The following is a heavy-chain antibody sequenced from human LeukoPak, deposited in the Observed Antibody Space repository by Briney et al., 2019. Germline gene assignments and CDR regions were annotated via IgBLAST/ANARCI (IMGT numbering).Heavy chain of an antibody. V-gene: IGHV3-33*01. CDR3: ARPYYSYDVTGYPDY. Sequence: PGGSLRLSCAASGFTFSTYNMHWVRQAPGKGLEWVAVIWYDGSNKYYGDSVKGRFTISRDNSKNTLYLQVNSLRAEDTAVYYCARPYYSYDVTGYPDYWGQGTLVTVSS. J-gene: IGHJ4*02. CDR2: IWYDGSNK. CDR1: GFTFSTYN. D-gene: IGHD3-22*01.